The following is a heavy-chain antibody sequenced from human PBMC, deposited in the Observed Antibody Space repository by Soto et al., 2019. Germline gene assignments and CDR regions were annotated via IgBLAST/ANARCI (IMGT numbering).Heavy chain of an antibody. CDR3: ARAVAGTNWFDP. D-gene: IGHD6-19*01. V-gene: IGHV1-18*04. Sequence: ASVKVSCKASGYTLTSYGISWVRQAPGQGLEWMGWISAYNGNTNYAQKLQGRLTMTTDTSTSTAYMELRSLRSDDTAVYYCARAVAGTNWFDPWGQGTLVTVSS. CDR1: GYTLTSYG. CDR2: ISAYNGNT. J-gene: IGHJ5*02.